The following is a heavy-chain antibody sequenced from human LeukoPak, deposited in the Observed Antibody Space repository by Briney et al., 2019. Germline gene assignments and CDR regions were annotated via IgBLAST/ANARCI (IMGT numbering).Heavy chain of an antibody. CDR3: ARDRGYNHLYYYMDV. Sequence: GASVRVSCKASGYTFNGYYIHWVRQAPGQGLEWMGIINPSGGSTSYAQKFQGRVTMTRDMSTSTVYMELSSLRSEDTAVYYCARDRGYNHLYYYMDVWGKGTTVTVSS. V-gene: IGHV1-46*02. D-gene: IGHD5-12*01. J-gene: IGHJ6*03. CDR2: INPSGGST. CDR1: GYTFNGYY.